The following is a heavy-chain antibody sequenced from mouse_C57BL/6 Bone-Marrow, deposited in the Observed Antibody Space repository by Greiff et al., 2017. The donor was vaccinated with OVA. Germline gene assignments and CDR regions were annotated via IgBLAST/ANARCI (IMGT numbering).Heavy chain of an antibody. J-gene: IGHJ2*01. CDR1: GFTFTDYY. CDR3: ARGYSSSGDFDY. V-gene: IGHV1-19*01. D-gene: IGHD2-5*01. Sequence: VQLQQSGPVLVKPGASVKMSCKASGFTFTDYYMNWVKQSHGKSLEWIGVITPYNGGTSYNQTFKGPATLTVDKSASTAYMELNSLTYEDSAVYYCARGYSSSGDFDYWGQGTTLTVSS. CDR2: ITPYNGGT.